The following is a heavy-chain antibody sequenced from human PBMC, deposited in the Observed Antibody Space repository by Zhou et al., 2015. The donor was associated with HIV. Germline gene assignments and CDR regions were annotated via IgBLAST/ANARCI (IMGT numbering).Heavy chain of an antibody. Sequence: QLVESGGGLVKPGGSLRLTCETSGFTFSVFVFHWVRQVPGKAPLWVARLGDDGTTKTYADSVKGRFTISRDDSKKTLYLDMNSLRVEDTAVYYCARVIRGYSYGGDYWGQGTLVTVSS. CDR2: LGDDGTTK. CDR3: ARVIRGYSYGGDY. J-gene: IGHJ4*02. D-gene: IGHD5-18*01. CDR1: GFTFSVFV. V-gene: IGHV3-74*03.